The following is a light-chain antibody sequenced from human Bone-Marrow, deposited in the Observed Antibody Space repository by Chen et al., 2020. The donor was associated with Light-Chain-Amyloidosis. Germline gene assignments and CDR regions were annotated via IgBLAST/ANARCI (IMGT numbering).Light chain of an antibody. CDR2: DDS. J-gene: IGLJ3*02. CDR1: NIGSTS. Sequence: SYVLTQPSSVSVAQGQTATIACGGTNIGSTSVHWSQQTPGQAPLLVVYDDSDRPSGIPERLSGSNSGNTATLTISRVEAGDEADYYCQVWDRSSDRPVFGGGTKLTVL. V-gene: IGLV3-21*02. CDR3: QVWDRSSDRPV.